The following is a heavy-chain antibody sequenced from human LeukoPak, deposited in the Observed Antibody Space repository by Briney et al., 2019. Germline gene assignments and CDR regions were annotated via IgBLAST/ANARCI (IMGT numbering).Heavy chain of an antibody. CDR3: ARDPLRSAVHPAPVA. CDR2: IFYSGAT. D-gene: IGHD2-15*01. V-gene: IGHV4-39*07. Sequence: SETLSLTCSVSGGSISSVGYYWGWVRQPPGKGLEWIGSIFYSGATYYNASLKSRVTISVDTSKNQFSLKLSSVTAADTAVYYCARDPLRSAVHPAPVAWGQGTLVTVSS. J-gene: IGHJ5*02. CDR1: GGSISSVGYY.